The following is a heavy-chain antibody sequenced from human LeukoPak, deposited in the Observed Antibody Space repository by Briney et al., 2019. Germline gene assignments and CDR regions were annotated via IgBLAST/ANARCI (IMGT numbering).Heavy chain of an antibody. CDR3: ARAPRLLWFGELARDY. CDR2: ISAYNGNT. V-gene: IGHV1-18*04. J-gene: IGHJ4*02. D-gene: IGHD3-10*01. Sequence: ASVKVSCKASGYTFTSYGISWVRQAPGQGLEWMEWISAYNGNTNYAQKLQGRVTMTTDTSTSTAYMELRSLRSDDTAVYYCARAPRLLWFGELARDYWGQGTLVTVSS. CDR1: GYTFTSYG.